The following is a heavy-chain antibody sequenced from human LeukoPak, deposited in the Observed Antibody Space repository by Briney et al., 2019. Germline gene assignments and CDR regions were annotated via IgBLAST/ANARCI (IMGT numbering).Heavy chain of an antibody. CDR2: IYYSGST. CDR1: GGSISSSNFY. V-gene: IGHV4-39*07. Sequence: KPSETLSLTCTVSGGSISSSNFYRGWIRRPPGKGLEWIGSIYYSGSTYYNPSLKSRVTISVDTSKNQFSLKLSSVTAADTAVYYCARVGVQYWFDPWGQGTLVTVSS. J-gene: IGHJ5*02. D-gene: IGHD1-26*01. CDR3: ARVGVQYWFDP.